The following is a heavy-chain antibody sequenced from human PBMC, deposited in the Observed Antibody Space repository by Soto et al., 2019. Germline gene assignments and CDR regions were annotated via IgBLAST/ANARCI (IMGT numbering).Heavy chain of an antibody. D-gene: IGHD3-10*01. CDR2: IYAGGSR. J-gene: IGHJ5*02. V-gene: IGHV3-66*01. CDR1: GFTVGTNY. CDR3: ARVPFGGNWFDP. Sequence: GGSLGLSCAASGFTVGTNYMTWVRQAPGKGLEWVSVIYAGGSRYYADSVKGRFTISRDISKNTQYLQMDSLRAEDTAVYYCARVPFGGNWFDPWGQGTLVTVSS.